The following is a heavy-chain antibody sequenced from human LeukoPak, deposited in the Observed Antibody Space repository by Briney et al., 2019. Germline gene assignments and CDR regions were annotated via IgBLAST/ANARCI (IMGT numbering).Heavy chain of an antibody. CDR2: IYPGGIS. D-gene: IGHD6-13*01. CDR3: AREAGSWYSETSYCFDF. J-gene: IGHJ4*02. CDR1: GGTISNYY. Sequence: SETLSLTCTASGGTISNYYWSWIRQPAGKGLEWIGRIYPGGISSYNPSLKSRVTMSVDTSKNQFSLTLSSVTAADTAVYYCAREAGSWYSETSYCFDFWGQGTLVTVS. V-gene: IGHV4-4*07.